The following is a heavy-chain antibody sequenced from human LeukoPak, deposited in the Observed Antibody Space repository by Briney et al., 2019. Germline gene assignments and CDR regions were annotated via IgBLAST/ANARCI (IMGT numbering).Heavy chain of an antibody. CDR2: ISAYNGNT. D-gene: IGHD3-10*01. CDR3: ASHLGGVRGVDDAFDI. J-gene: IGHJ3*02. Sequence: APVKVSCKASGYTFTSYGISWVRQAPGQGLEWMGWISAYNGNTNYAQKLQGRVTMTTDTSTSTAYMELRSLRSDDTAVYYCASHLGGVRGVDDAFDIWGQGTMVTVSS. V-gene: IGHV1-18*01. CDR1: GYTFTSYG.